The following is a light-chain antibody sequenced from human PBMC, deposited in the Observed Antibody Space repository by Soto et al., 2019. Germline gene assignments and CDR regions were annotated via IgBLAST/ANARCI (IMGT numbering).Light chain of an antibody. V-gene: IGKV3-20*01. CDR3: QQFGASLTWS. CDR1: QSVMSNY. Sequence: EVVLTQSPGSLSLSPGERATLSCSASQSVMSNYLSWYQQKPGQPPRLLIYGASSRATGIPDRFSGSGSGTDFTLTISRLEPEDFAVYYCQQFGASLTWSFGQGTKV. J-gene: IGKJ1*01. CDR2: GAS.